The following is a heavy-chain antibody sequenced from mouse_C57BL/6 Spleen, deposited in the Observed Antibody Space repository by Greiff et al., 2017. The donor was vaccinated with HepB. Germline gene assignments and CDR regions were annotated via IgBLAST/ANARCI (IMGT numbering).Heavy chain of an antibody. CDR3: AYSNYGYFDV. J-gene: IGHJ1*03. CDR2: INPNNGGT. CDR1: GYTFTDYN. D-gene: IGHD2-5*01. Sequence: EVQVVESGPELVKPGASVKMSCKASGYTFTDYNMHWVKQSHGKSLEWIGYINPNNGGTSYNQKFKGKATLTVNKSSSTAYMELRSLTSEDSAVYYCAYSNYGYFDVWGTGTTVTVSS. V-gene: IGHV1-22*01.